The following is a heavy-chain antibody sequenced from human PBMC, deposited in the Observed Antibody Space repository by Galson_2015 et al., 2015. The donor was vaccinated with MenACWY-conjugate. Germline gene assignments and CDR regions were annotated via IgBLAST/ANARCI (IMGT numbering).Heavy chain of an antibody. Sequence: CAISGDSVSSNRAAWYWIRQSPSRGLEWLGRTYYRSKWYNDYAVSVKSRITINPDTSKNQFSLQLNSVTPEDTAVYYCARELEGYSSGWMYFDYWGQGTLVTVSS. V-gene: IGHV6-1*01. CDR2: TYYRSKWYN. D-gene: IGHD6-19*01. J-gene: IGHJ4*02. CDR3: ARELEGYSSGWMYFDY. CDR1: GDSVSSNRAA.